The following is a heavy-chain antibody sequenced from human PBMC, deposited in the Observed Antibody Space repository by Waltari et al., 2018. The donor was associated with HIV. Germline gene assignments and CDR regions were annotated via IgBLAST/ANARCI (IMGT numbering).Heavy chain of an antibody. Sequence: QVQLQESGPGLVKPSQTLSLTCTVSGGSISRGGYYWSWIRQHPGKGLEWIGYIYYSGSTYYNPSLKSLVTISVDTSKNQFSLKLSSVTAADTAVYYCARAHGYEAAFDIWGQGTMVTVSS. V-gene: IGHV4-31*01. D-gene: IGHD5-12*01. CDR2: IYYSGST. CDR1: GGSISRGGYY. CDR3: ARAHGYEAAFDI. J-gene: IGHJ3*02.